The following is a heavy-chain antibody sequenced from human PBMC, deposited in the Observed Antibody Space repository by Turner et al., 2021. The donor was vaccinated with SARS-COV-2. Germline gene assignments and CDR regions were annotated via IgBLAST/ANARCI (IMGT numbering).Heavy chain of an antibody. CDR2: ISSSSSYI. D-gene: IGHD3-22*01. V-gene: IGHV3-21*01. J-gene: IGHJ5*02. CDR1: GFSFSHYT. Sequence: EVQLVESGGGLVKPGGSLRLSCAAYGFSFSHYTMNWVRQAPGKGLEWVSSISSSSSYIYYADSVKGRFTISRDNAKNSLYLQMNSLRAEDTAVYYCARGTYYYDSSVYSGTNWFDPWGQGTLVTVSS. CDR3: ARGTYYYDSSVYSGTNWFDP.